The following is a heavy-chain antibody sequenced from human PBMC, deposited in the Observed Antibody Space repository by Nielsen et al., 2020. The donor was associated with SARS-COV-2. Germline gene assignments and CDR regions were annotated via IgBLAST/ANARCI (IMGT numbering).Heavy chain of an antibody. Sequence: SLKISCAASGFPFDNYAMHWVRRVPGKGLEWVSDISWNSVDIGYADSVKGRFTISRDNAKNSLYLQMNSLRAEDTAVYYCARDATAGAGTIGGHYYYYGMDVWGQGTTVTVSS. CDR2: ISWNSVDI. CDR1: GFPFDNYA. J-gene: IGHJ6*02. V-gene: IGHV3-9*01. CDR3: ARDATAGAGTIGGHYYYYGMDV. D-gene: IGHD1-1*01.